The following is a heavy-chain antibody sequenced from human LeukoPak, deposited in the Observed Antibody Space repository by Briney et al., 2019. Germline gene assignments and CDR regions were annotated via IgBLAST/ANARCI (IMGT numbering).Heavy chain of an antibody. CDR1: RFTFSSYE. J-gene: IGHJ3*02. CDR3: AREDTVDAFDI. V-gene: IGHV3-48*03. Sequence: PGGSLRLSCAASRFTFSSYEMNWVRQAPGRGLEGVSYISSSGITKYYADSVKGRFTISRDNAKNSLYLQMNSLRVEDTAVYYCAREDTVDAFDIWGQGTMVTVSS. D-gene: IGHD5-18*01. CDR2: ISSSGITK.